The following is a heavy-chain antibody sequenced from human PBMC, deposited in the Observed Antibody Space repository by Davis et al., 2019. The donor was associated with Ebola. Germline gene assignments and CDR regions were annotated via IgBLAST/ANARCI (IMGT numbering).Heavy chain of an antibody. CDR1: GFTFGNYW. CDR2: IRGDGSEQ. CDR3: ARHYCSSTSCYAGIYYYYYGMDV. J-gene: IGHJ6*02. D-gene: IGHD2-2*01. Sequence: GESLKISCVASGFTFGNYWMNWVRQAPGKGLEWVANIRGDGSEQSYVDSVKGRFTISRDNAKNSLYLQMNSLRAEDTAVYYCARHYCSSTSCYAGIYYYYYGMDVRGQGTTVTVSS. V-gene: IGHV3-7*01.